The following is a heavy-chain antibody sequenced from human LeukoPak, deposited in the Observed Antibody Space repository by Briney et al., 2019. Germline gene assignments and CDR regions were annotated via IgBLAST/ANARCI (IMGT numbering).Heavy chain of an antibody. Sequence: ASVKVSCKASGYTFTSYGISWVRQAPGQGLEWMGWISAYNGNTNYAQKLQGRVAMTTDTSTSTAYMELRGLRSDDTAVYYCARVGPTLLEWLLYAINWFDPWGQGTLVTVSS. CDR2: ISAYNGNT. CDR3: ARVGPTLLEWLLYAINWFDP. V-gene: IGHV1-18*01. D-gene: IGHD3-3*01. J-gene: IGHJ5*02. CDR1: GYTFTSYG.